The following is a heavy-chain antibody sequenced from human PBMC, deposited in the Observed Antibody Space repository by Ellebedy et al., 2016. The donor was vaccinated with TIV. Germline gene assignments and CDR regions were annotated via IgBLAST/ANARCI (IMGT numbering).Heavy chain of an antibody. CDR2: IYHSGTT. Sequence: MPSETLSLTCTVSGYSLSSGYFWGWIRQPPGKGLEWIGSIYHSGTTYSNPSLKSRVTISVDTSKNQLSLKLSSVTAADTAVYYCARPKRSASIAYPFDLWGQGTMVTVSS. CDR1: GYSLSSGYF. CDR3: ARPKRSASIAYPFDL. J-gene: IGHJ3*01. D-gene: IGHD6-6*01. V-gene: IGHV4-38-2*02.